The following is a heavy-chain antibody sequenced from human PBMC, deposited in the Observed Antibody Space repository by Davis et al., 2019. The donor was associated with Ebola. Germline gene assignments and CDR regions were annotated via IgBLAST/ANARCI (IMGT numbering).Heavy chain of an antibody. CDR1: GFTFSSYW. CDR2: ISSSGSSM. D-gene: IGHD2-21*02. CDR3: ARDSDDYCFDY. J-gene: IGHJ4*02. Sequence: GGSLRLSCAASGFTFSSYWMSWVRQAPGKGLEWLSYISSSGSSMNYADSVKGRFTISRDNAKNSLYLQMNSLRAEDTAVYYCARDSDDYCFDYWGQGTLVTVSS. V-gene: IGHV3-48*04.